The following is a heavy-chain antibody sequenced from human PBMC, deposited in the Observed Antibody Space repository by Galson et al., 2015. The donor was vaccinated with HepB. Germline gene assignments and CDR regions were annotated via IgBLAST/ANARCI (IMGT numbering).Heavy chain of an antibody. Sequence: SVKVSCKASGYTFTGYYMHWVRQAPGQGLEWMGWINPNSGGTNYAQKFQGRVTMTRDTSISTAYMELSRLRSDDTAVYYCARERGYCSGGSCYSDGFSAFDIWGQGTMVTVSS. V-gene: IGHV1-2*02. CDR1: GYTFTGYY. D-gene: IGHD2-15*01. J-gene: IGHJ3*02. CDR3: ARERGYCSGGSCYSDGFSAFDI. CDR2: INPNSGGT.